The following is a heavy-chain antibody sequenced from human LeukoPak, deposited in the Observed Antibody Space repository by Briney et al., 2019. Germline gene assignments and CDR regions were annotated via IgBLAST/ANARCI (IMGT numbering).Heavy chain of an antibody. V-gene: IGHV3-23*01. CDR3: AKDAFPYNGVYDAFDI. J-gene: IGHJ3*02. CDR1: GFTFSDYA. CDR2: ISGGEDT. Sequence: GGSLRLSCVASGFTFSDYAMNWVRQAPGKGLEWVSHISGGEDTYYADSVKGRSTMSRDNSRNTLYLQINSLRADDTAVYYCAKDAFPYNGVYDAFDIWGQGTAVTVSA. D-gene: IGHD3-10*01.